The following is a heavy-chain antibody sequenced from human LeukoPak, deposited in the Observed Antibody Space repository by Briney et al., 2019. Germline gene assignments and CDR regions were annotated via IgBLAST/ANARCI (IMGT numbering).Heavy chain of an antibody. Sequence: TSETLSLTCTVSGGSIRSYYWSWIRQPPGKGLEWIGYMHHSGSTKYNPSLKSRVTISVDTSKNQLSLKLSSVTAADTAVYYCAREPGFDSSGYLNWFDPWGQGTLVTVSS. J-gene: IGHJ5*02. D-gene: IGHD3-22*01. CDR3: AREPGFDSSGYLNWFDP. CDR1: GGSIRSYY. CDR2: MHHSGST. V-gene: IGHV4-59*01.